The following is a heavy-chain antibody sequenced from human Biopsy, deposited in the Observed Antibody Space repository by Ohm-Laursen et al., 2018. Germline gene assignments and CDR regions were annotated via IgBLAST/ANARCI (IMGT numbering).Heavy chain of an antibody. CDR3: ARGYSRRVSIFEASIYWFDT. CDR1: GFTFSSHA. D-gene: IGHD3-10*01. CDR2: INGSGGST. J-gene: IGHJ5*02. V-gene: IGHV3-23*01. Sequence: SLRLSCTASGFTFSSHAMSWVRQAPGKGLECVSLINGSGGSTYYADPVKGRFTISRDNSKNTLYLQMNSLRSEDTAVYFCARGYSRRVSIFEASIYWFDTWGQGTLVTVSS.